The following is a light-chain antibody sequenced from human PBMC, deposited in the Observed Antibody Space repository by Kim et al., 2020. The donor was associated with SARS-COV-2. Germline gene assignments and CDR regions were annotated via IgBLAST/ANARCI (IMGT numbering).Light chain of an antibody. CDR2: AAS. CDR1: QSISTY. J-gene: IGKJ2*01. CDR3: QRSNELPPT. Sequence: DIQMTQSPSSLSASVGDRVTITCRASQSISTYLNWYQQKPGEAPKLLMYAASSFQSGFPSRFSGRGSGTDFTLTITGLQPEDSATYTGQRSNELPPTLGQGPKLQI. V-gene: IGKV1-39*01.